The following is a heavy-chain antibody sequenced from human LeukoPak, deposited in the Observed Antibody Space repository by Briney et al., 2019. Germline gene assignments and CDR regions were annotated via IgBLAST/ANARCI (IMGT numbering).Heavy chain of an antibody. CDR1: VFSLSTSGVG. Sequence: SGPTLVKPTQTLTLTCTFSVFSLSTSGVGVGWIRQPPGKALEWLALIYWNDDKRYSPSLKSRLTITKDTSKNQVVLTMTNMDPVDTATYYCAHSPANSRYCSSTSCLNWFDPWGQGTLVTVSS. V-gene: IGHV2-5*01. J-gene: IGHJ5*02. CDR2: IYWNDDK. CDR3: AHSPANSRYCSSTSCLNWFDP. D-gene: IGHD2-2*01.